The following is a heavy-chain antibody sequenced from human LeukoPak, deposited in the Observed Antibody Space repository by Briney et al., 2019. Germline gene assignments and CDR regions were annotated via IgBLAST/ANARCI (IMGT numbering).Heavy chain of an antibody. D-gene: IGHD3-10*01. CDR3: ARGSPYYYGSGSYGDY. CDR1: GGSFSGYY. J-gene: IGHJ4*02. CDR2: INHSGST. V-gene: IGHV4-34*01. Sequence: SETLSLTCAVYGGSFSGYYWSWIRQPPGKGLEWIGEINHSGSTNYNPSLKSRVTISVDTSKNQFSLKLSSVTAADTAVYCCARGSPYYYGSGSYGDYWGQGTLVTVSS.